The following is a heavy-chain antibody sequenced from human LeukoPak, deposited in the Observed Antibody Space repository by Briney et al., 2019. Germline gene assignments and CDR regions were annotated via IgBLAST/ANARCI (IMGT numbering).Heavy chain of an antibody. CDR1: GGSISRYY. Sequence: PSETLSLTCTVPGGSISRYYWSWIRQPPGKGLEWIGYIYYSGSTNYNPSLKSRVTISVDTSKNQFSLKLSSVTAADTAVYYCARRGRGSHAFDIWGQGTMVTVSS. V-gene: IGHV4-59*08. CDR3: ARRGRGSHAFDI. D-gene: IGHD1-26*01. J-gene: IGHJ3*02. CDR2: IYYSGST.